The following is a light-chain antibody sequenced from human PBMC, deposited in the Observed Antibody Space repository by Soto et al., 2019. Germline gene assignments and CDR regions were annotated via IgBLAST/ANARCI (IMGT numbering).Light chain of an antibody. V-gene: IGKV3-20*01. Sequence: EIVLTQSPGTLSLSPGERATLSCRASQSVSSSYLAWYQQKPGQAPRLLIYGASSRATGIPDRFSGSGSGTDFTLTISRREPEDFVVYSCQQYGSSPRTFGQGTKVEI. CDR3: QQYGSSPRT. J-gene: IGKJ1*01. CDR1: QSVSSSY. CDR2: GAS.